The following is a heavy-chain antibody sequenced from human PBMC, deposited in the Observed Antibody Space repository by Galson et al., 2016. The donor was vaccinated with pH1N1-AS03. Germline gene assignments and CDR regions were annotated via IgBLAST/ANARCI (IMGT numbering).Heavy chain of an antibody. V-gene: IGHV3-20*04. Sequence: SLRLSCAASRFIFQGHGMSWVRQAPGKGLEWVAGIDSNGDSTDYADSVKGRFTVSRDNAKNSLYLQMNSLRDEDTAFYYCAKWASGYSSGWYYFDYWGQGTLVTVSS. J-gene: IGHJ4*02. CDR3: AKWASGYSSGWYYFDY. D-gene: IGHD6-19*01. CDR2: IDSNGDST. CDR1: RFIFQGHG.